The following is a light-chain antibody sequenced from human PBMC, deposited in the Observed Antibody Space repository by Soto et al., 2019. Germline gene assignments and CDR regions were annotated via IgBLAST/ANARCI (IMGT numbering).Light chain of an antibody. V-gene: IGLV2-14*01. CDR2: SVS. Sequence: QAVVTQPASESGSLGESITISCSGTSSDIGAYDHVAWFQQFPGKTPKLVIYSVSNRPSGVSYRFSGSKSGNTASLTISGLQADDEADYYCISYTVSRSYVFGPGTKVTVL. CDR3: ISYTVSRSYV. CDR1: SSDIGAYDH. J-gene: IGLJ1*01.